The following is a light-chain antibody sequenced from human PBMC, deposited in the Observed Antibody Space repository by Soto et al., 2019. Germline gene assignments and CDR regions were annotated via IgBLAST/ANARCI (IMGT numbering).Light chain of an antibody. J-gene: IGLJ1*01. CDR2: MVS. V-gene: IGLV2-14*01. CDR3: TSPTPGSLYV. Sequence: QSVLTQPASVSGSPGQSITISCTGTSSDGGNYNYVSWYQQYPGRVPKLLIYMVSNRPSGVSNRFSGSKSGNTASLTISGLQAEDEADYFCTSPTPGSLYVFGTGTKVTVL. CDR1: SSDGGNYNY.